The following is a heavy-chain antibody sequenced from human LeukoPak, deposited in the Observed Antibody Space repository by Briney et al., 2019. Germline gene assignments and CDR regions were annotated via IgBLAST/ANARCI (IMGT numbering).Heavy chain of an antibody. Sequence: GGSLRLSCAASGFTFSSYGMHWVRQAPGKGLEWVGFIRSKPYGGTTVYAASVKGRFTISRDDSKSIAYLQMDSLKTEDTAVYYCTRIPLAYCSSSSCPLWIDFWGQGTLVTVSS. CDR3: TRIPLAYCSSSSCPLWIDF. J-gene: IGHJ4*02. V-gene: IGHV3-49*04. CDR1: GFTFSSYG. CDR2: IRSKPYGGTT. D-gene: IGHD2-2*01.